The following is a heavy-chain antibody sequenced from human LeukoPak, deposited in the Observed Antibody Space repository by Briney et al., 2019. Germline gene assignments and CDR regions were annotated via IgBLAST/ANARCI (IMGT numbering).Heavy chain of an antibody. D-gene: IGHD1-26*01. CDR3: ARRGVGAIDY. V-gene: IGHV4-30-2*03. Sequence: SQTLSLTCAVSGGSISSGGYSWSWIRQPPGKGLEWIGYIYHSGSTYYNPSLKSRVTISVDTSKNQFSLKLSSVTAADTAVYYCARRGVGAIDYWGQGTLVTVSS. J-gene: IGHJ4*02. CDR2: IYHSGST. CDR1: GGSISSGGYS.